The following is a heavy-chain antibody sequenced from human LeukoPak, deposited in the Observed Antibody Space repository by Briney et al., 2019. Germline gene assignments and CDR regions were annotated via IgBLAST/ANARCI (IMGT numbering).Heavy chain of an antibody. D-gene: IGHD4-11*01. Sequence: SEPLSLTCTVSGGSISSSSYYWGWIRQPPGKGLEWIASIYYSGSTYYNPSLKSRVTISVDTSKNQFSLKLSSVTAADTAVYYCAGHLPYSNYCYYWGQGTLVTVSS. CDR2: IYYSGST. CDR1: GGSISSSSYY. J-gene: IGHJ4*02. V-gene: IGHV4-39*01. CDR3: AGHLPYSNYCYY.